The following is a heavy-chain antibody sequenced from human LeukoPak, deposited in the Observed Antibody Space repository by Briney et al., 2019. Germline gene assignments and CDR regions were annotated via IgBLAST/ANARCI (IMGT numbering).Heavy chain of an antibody. CDR3: ARHPLLLLEPYFDY. Sequence: SSETLSLTCTVSGGSISSHYWSWIRQPPGKGLEWIGYIYYSGSTNYNPSLKSRVTISVDTSKNQFSLKLSSVTAADTAVYYCARHPLLLLEPYFDYWRQGTLVTVSP. V-gene: IGHV4-59*11. CDR2: IYYSGST. D-gene: IGHD1-1*01. J-gene: IGHJ4*02. CDR1: GGSISSHY.